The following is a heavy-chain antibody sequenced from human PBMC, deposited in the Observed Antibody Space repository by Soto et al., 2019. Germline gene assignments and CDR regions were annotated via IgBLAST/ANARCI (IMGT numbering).Heavy chain of an antibody. V-gene: IGHV2-26*04. J-gene: IGHJ5*02. CDR2: IFSNDEK. CDR3: ASTYSTSWYWFDP. CDR1: GFSLSNAGLG. Sequence: QVTVKESGPVLVKPTETLTLTCTVSGFSLSNAGLGVSWIRQPPGKALEWLAHIFSNDEKSYSTSLKSRLTNSKDTSKRQVVLTMTNMHPVDTATYYCASTYSTSWYWFDPWGQGTLVTVSP. D-gene: IGHD6-13*01.